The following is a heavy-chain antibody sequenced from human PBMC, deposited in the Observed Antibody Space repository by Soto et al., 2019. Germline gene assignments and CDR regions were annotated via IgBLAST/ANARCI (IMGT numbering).Heavy chain of an antibody. CDR1: GYSFTSYW. CDR3: ARHFPLPTDLQFYYYYYYGVDV. Sequence: GESLKISCKGSGYSFTSYWISWVRQMPGKGLEWMGRIDPSDSYSNYSPSFQGHTTIPADKSINTAYLHFSNLKASDTAVYYCARHFPLPTDLQFYYYYYYGVDVWGHGTAVTVSS. D-gene: IGHD3-3*02. J-gene: IGHJ6*02. V-gene: IGHV5-10-1*01. CDR2: IDPSDSYS.